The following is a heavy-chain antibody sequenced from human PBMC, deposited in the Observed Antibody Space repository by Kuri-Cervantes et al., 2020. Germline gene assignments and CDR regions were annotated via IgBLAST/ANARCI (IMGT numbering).Heavy chain of an antibody. Sequence: SETLSLTCAVHGGSFSGYYWSWIRQPPGKGLEWIGEINHSGSTNYNPSLKSRVTISVDTSKNQFSLKLSSVTAADTAVYYCARLFRTGVDYWGQGTLVTVSS. J-gene: IGHJ4*02. V-gene: IGHV4-34*01. CDR2: INHSGST. CDR1: GGSFSGYY. CDR3: ARLFRTGVDY. D-gene: IGHD7-27*01.